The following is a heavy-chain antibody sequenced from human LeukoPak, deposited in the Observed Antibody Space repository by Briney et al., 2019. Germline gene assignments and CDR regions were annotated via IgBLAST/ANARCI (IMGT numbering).Heavy chain of an antibody. CDR2: ISSSSSYI. Sequence: GGSLRLSCAASGFTFSSYSMNWVRQAPGKGLEWVSSISSSSSYIYYADSLKGRFTISRDNAKNSLYLQMNSLRAEDTAVYYCASIVYSGYDSNDFWGQGTLVTVSS. D-gene: IGHD5-12*01. V-gene: IGHV3-21*01. J-gene: IGHJ4*02. CDR1: GFTFSSYS. CDR3: ASIVYSGYDSNDF.